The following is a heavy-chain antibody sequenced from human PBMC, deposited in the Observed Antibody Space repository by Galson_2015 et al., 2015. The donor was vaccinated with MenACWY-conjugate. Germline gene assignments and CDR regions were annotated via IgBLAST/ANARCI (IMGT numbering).Heavy chain of an antibody. D-gene: IGHD1-26*01. CDR1: GFTLSSYW. CDR3: AKDLVGPTILWYFDL. V-gene: IGHV3-7*03. Sequence: SLRLSCAASGFTLSSYWMSWLRQAPGKGLEWVANIKQDGSEIYYADSVKGRFTISRDNSKNTLYLQMNSLRAEDTAVYYCAKDLVGPTILWYFDLWGRGTLVTASS. CDR2: IKQDGSEI. J-gene: IGHJ2*01.